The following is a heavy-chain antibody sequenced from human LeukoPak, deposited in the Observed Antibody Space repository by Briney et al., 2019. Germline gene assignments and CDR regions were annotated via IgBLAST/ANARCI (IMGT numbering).Heavy chain of an antibody. CDR3: ARGAVAGTGMSWFDP. CDR1: GYTFTGYY. D-gene: IGHD6-19*01. J-gene: IGHJ5*02. CDR2: INPNSGGT. V-gene: IGHV1-2*02. Sequence: ASVKVSCKAFGYTFTGYYMHWVRQAPGQGLEWMGWINPNSGGTNYAQKFQGRVTMTRDTSISTAYMELSRLRSDDTAVYYCARGAVAGTGMSWFDPWGQGTLVTVSS.